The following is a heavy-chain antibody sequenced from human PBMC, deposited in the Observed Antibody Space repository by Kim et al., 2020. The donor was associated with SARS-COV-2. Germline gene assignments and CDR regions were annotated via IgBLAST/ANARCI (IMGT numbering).Heavy chain of an antibody. CDR1: GFIFSNFA. CDR2: ISGTGGSI. J-gene: IGHJ4*02. CDR3: AKERSEVVPAAHNY. Sequence: GGSLRLSCATSGFIFSNFAMTWVRQAPGKGLEWVSSISGTGGSIYYANSVKGRFTISRDNSKNTLYLEMNSPRAEDTALYYCAKERSEVVPAAHNYWGQGTLVTVSS. V-gene: IGHV3-23*01. D-gene: IGHD2-2*01.